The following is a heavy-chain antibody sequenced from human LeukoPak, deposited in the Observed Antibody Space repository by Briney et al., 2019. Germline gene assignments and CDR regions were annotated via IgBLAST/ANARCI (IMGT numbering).Heavy chain of an antibody. CDR2: INPNSGGT. CDR3: ARDISTSIAVALDH. Sequence: ASVKVSCKASGYTFTGYYMHWVRQAPGQGLEWMGWINPNSGGTNYAQKFQGRVTMTRDTSISTAYMELSRLRSDDTAVYYCARDISTSIAVALDHWGQGTLVTVSS. D-gene: IGHD6-19*01. J-gene: IGHJ5*02. V-gene: IGHV1-2*02. CDR1: GYTFTGYY.